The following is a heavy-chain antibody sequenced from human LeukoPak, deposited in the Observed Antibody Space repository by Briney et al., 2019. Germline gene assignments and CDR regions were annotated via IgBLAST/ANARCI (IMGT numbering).Heavy chain of an antibody. J-gene: IGHJ6*03. D-gene: IGHD3-10*01. V-gene: IGHV1-8*01. CDR3: ARRIRGFHYYYYYYYMDV. Sequence: ASVKVSCKASGYTFTSYDINWVRQATGQGLEWMGWMNPNSGNTGYAQKFQGRVTMTRNTSISTAYMELSSLRSEDTAVYYCARRIRGFHYYYYYYYMDVWGKGTTVTVSS. CDR2: MNPNSGNT. CDR1: GYTFTSYD.